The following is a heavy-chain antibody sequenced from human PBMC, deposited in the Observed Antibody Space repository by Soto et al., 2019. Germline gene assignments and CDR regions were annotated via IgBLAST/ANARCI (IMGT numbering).Heavy chain of an antibody. CDR3: AKAGEQWLADYYMDV. V-gene: IGHV3-30*18. D-gene: IGHD6-19*01. J-gene: IGHJ6*03. CDR1: GFTFSSYG. Sequence: GGSLRLSCAASGFTFSSYGMHWVRQAPGKGLEWVAVISYDGSNKYYADSVKGRFTISRDNSKNTLYLQKNSLRAEDTAVYYCAKAGEQWLADYYMDVWGKGTTVTVSS. CDR2: ISYDGSNK.